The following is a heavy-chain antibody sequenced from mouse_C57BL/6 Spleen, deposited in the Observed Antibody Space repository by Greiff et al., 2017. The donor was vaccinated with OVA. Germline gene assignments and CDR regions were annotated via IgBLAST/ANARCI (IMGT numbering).Heavy chain of an antibody. J-gene: IGHJ3*01. D-gene: IGHD2-4*01. V-gene: IGHV1-82*01. CDR3: AKYDYDSAWFAD. CDR1: GYALSSSW. Sequence: VQLQQSGPELVKPGASVKISCKASGYALSSSWMNWVKQRPGKGLEWIGRIYPGDGDTNYNGKFKGKATLTADKSSSTAYMQHSSLTSKDSSVYIGAKYDYDSAWFADWGKGTLVTVSA. CDR2: IYPGDGDT.